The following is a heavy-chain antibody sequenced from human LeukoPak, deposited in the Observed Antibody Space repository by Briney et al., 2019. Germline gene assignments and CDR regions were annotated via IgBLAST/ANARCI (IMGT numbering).Heavy chain of an antibody. J-gene: IGHJ4*02. V-gene: IGHV3-23*01. CDR3: ARGSAGAGSYRPFDY. CDR2: INSGAGST. D-gene: IGHD3-10*01. Sequence: GGSLRLSCAASGFIFSSAVMSWVRQAPGKGLEWVSAINSGAGSTYAESVKGRFTISRDNAKNTLYLQMNTLRAEDTAVYHCARGSAGAGSYRPFDYWGQGTLVTVSS. CDR1: GFIFSSAV.